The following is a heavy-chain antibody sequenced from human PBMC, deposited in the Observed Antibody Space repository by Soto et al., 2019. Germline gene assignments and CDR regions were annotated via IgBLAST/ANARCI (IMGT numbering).Heavy chain of an antibody. CDR1: GFSLSTSGVG. V-gene: IGHV2-5*02. CDR3: AHRGDYYGSAPSGFDP. J-gene: IGHJ5*02. Sequence: SGPTLVNPTQTLTLTCTFSGFSLSTSGVGVGWIRQPPGKALEWLALIYWDDDKRYSPSLKSRLTITKDTSKNQVVLTMTNMDPVDTATYYCAHRGDYYGSAPSGFDPWGQGTLVTVSS. D-gene: IGHD3-10*01. CDR2: IYWDDDK.